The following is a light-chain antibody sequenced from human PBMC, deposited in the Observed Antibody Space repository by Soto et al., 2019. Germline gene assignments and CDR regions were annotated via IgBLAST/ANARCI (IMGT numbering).Light chain of an antibody. CDR1: QSVSSSY. Sequence: EIVLTQSPGTLSLSQGERAILSCRASQSVSSSYLAWYQQKPGQAPRLLIYGASTRATGIPARFSGSGSGTEFTLTISSLQSEDFAVYFCQQYNNWPPITFGQGTRLEI. V-gene: IGKV3-15*01. CDR3: QQYNNWPPIT. CDR2: GAS. J-gene: IGKJ5*01.